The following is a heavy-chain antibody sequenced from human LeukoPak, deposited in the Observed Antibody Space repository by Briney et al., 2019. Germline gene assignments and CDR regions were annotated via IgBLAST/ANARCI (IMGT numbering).Heavy chain of an antibody. CDR3: ARDDRDYYDSSGFWFDP. V-gene: IGHV4-59*01. CDR1: GGSISSYY. J-gene: IGHJ5*02. CDR2: IYYSGST. D-gene: IGHD3-22*01. Sequence: SETLSLTCTVSGGSISSYYWSWIRQPPGKGLEWIGYIYYSGSTNYNPSLKSRVTISVDTSMNQFSLKLSSVTAADTAVYYCARDDRDYYDSSGFWFDPWGQGTLVTVSS.